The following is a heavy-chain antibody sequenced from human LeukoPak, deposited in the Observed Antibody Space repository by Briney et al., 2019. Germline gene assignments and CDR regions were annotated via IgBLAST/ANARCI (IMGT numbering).Heavy chain of an antibody. CDR1: GFTFSSYA. Sequence: GGSLRLSCAASGFTFSSYAMSWVRQAPGKGLEWVSAISGSGGSTYYADSVKGRFTISRDNSKNALYLRMNSLRAEDTAVYYCAKGLSSPNPLFDYWGQGTLVTVSS. CDR2: ISGSGGST. V-gene: IGHV3-23*01. CDR3: AKGLSSPNPLFDY. J-gene: IGHJ4*02. D-gene: IGHD6-13*01.